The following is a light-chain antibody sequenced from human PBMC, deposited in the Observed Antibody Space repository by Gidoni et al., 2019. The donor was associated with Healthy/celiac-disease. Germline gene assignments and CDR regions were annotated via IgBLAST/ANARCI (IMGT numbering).Light chain of an antibody. CDR1: QGISSY. Sequence: DIQLTQSPSFLSASVGDRVTITCRASQGISSYLAWYQQKPGKAPKLLIYAASTLQSGVPSRFSGSGSGTEFTLTISSLQPEDFATYYCQQLNSYLRGLGQGTRLEIK. V-gene: IGKV1-9*01. CDR2: AAS. CDR3: QQLNSYLRG. J-gene: IGKJ5*01.